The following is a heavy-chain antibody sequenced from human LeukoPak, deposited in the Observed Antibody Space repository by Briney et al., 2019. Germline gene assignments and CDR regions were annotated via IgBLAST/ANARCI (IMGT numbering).Heavy chain of an antibody. CDR2: IVVGSGNT. V-gene: IGHV1-58*02. CDR3: AAITGSGSRAYYFDY. D-gene: IGHD1-26*01. CDR1: GFTFTSSA. Sequence: GASVKVSCKASGFTFTSSAMQWVRQARGQRLEWIGWIVVGSGNTNYAQKFQERVTITRDMSTSTAYMELSSPRSEDTAVYYCAAITGSGSRAYYFDYWGQGTLVTVSS. J-gene: IGHJ4*02.